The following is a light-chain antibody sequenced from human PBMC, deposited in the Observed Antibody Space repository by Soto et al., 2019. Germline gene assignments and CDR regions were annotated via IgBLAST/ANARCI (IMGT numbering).Light chain of an antibody. CDR3: QQYGISPWT. Sequence: EIVLTQSPGTLSLSPGERGTLSCRASQSVPNSYLAWYQHKPGQAPRLLIYGASSRATGIPDRFSGSGSGTDFTLTISRLEAGDFAVYYCQQYGISPWTFGQGTKVEIK. J-gene: IGKJ1*01. CDR2: GAS. V-gene: IGKV3-20*01. CDR1: QSVPNSY.